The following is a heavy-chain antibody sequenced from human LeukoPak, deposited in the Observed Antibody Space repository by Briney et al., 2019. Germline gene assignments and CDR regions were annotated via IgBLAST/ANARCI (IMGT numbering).Heavy chain of an antibody. D-gene: IGHD6-13*01. Sequence: GGSLRLPCAASGFTFSSYSMNWVRQAPGKGLEWVSYISGSSNTIYYADSVKGRFTISRDNAKNSLYLHMNSLRAEDTAVYYCAKVRGSSSWYDAFDIWGQGTTVIVSS. CDR3: AKVRGSSSWYDAFDI. J-gene: IGHJ3*02. CDR1: GFTFSSYS. V-gene: IGHV3-48*04. CDR2: ISGSSNTI.